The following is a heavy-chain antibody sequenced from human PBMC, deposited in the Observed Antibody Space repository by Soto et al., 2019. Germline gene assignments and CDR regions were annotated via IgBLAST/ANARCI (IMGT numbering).Heavy chain of an antibody. V-gene: IGHV3-23*01. CDR3: ARGKGFGSDGVCLGL. CDR1: GFIFTSYA. J-gene: IGHJ4*02. D-gene: IGHD2-8*01. CDR2: ISGSGAST. Sequence: GSLRLSCAASGFIFTSYALSWVRQAPGKGLEWVSGISGSGASTYYADSVKGRFTISRDNSKNTLYLQMNSLRAEDTAVYFCARGKGFGSDGVCLGLWGQGTQVTVSS.